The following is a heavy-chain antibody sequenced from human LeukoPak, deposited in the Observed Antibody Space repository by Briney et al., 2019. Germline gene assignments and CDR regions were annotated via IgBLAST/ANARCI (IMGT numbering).Heavy chain of an antibody. CDR2: INWNGGST. Sequence: PGGSLRLSCAASGFTFDDYAMHWVRQVPGKGLEWVSGINWNGGSTGYADSVKGRFTISRDNAKNSLYLQMNSLRAEDTAVYYCARAHYDTSGYLDYWGQGTLVTVSS. CDR1: GFTFDDYA. CDR3: ARAHYDTSGYLDY. V-gene: IGHV3-20*04. D-gene: IGHD3-22*01. J-gene: IGHJ4*02.